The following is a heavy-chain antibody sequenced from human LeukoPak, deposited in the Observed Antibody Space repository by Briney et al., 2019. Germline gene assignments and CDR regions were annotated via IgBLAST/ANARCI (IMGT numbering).Heavy chain of an antibody. V-gene: IGHV4-59*01. CDR3: ARLSSSYVRD. D-gene: IGHD2-2*01. Sequence: SETLSLTCTVSGGSISSYYWSWLRQPPGKGLEWIGYIYYSGSTNYNPSLRSRVTISVDTSKNQFSLKLSSVTAADTAVYYCARLSSSYVRDWGQGTLVTVSS. CDR2: IYYSGST. J-gene: IGHJ4*02. CDR1: GGSISSYY.